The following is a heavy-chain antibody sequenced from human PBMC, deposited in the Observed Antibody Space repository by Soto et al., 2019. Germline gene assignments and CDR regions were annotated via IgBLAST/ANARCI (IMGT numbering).Heavy chain of an antibody. CDR1: GFTFSSYA. Sequence: EVQLLESGGGLVQPGGSLRLSCKASGFTFSSYAMSWVRQAPGKGLEWVSAISSSGGSTYYADSAKGRFTISRDNSKNTLDLQMNSLRAEDTAVYYCAKVPSGPLGLDWFDPWGQGTLVTVSS. CDR3: AKVPSGPLGLDWFDP. CDR2: ISSSGGST. J-gene: IGHJ5*02. D-gene: IGHD6-19*01. V-gene: IGHV3-23*01.